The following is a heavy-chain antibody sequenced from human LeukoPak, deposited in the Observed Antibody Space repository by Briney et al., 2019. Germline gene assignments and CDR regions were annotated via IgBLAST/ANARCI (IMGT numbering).Heavy chain of an antibody. J-gene: IGHJ4*02. CDR1: GGSISNYF. CDR2: IYSSGST. D-gene: IGHD7-27*01. V-gene: IGHV4-59*08. Sequence: PSETLSLTCSVSGGSISNYFWTWIRQPPGKGLDWIGYIYSSGSTYYNPSLKSRVTISVDASKNRFSLKLSTVTAADTAVYYCARRPTGDPKFDYWGQGILVTVSS. CDR3: ARRPTGDPKFDY.